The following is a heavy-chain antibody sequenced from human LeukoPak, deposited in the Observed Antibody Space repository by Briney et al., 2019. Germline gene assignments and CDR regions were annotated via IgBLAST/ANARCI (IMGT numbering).Heavy chain of an antibody. V-gene: IGHV4-4*02. Sequence: SETLSLTCAVSGGSISSSNWWSWVRQPPGKGLEWIGEIYHSGSTNYNPSLKSRVTISVDKSKNQFSLKLSSVTAADTAVYYCAKNVLLLVRNWFDPWGQGTLVTVSS. CDR1: GGSISSSNW. D-gene: IGHD2/OR15-2a*01. CDR3: AKNVLLLVRNWFDP. J-gene: IGHJ5*02. CDR2: IYHSGST.